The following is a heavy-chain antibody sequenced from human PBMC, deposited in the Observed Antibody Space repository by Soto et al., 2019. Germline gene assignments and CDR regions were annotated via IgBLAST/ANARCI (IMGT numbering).Heavy chain of an antibody. V-gene: IGHV3-30-3*01. D-gene: IGHD1-26*01. CDR1: GFIFSSYT. J-gene: IGHJ4*02. Sequence: LRLSCAVSGFIFSSYTMHWVRQAPGKGLEWVGVITYDGSNQYYADSVKGRFTISRDNSRNMLFLQMNSLRPDDTAVYYCARAPSGSYPEFDYWGQGTLVTVSS. CDR2: ITYDGSNQ. CDR3: ARAPSGSYPEFDY.